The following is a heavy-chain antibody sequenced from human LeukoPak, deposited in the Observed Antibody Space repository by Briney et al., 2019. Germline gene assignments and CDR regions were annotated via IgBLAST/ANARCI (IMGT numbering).Heavy chain of an antibody. J-gene: IGHJ6*02. D-gene: IGHD3-10*01. Sequence: SETLSLTCAVYGGSFSGYYWSWIRQPPGKGLEWIGYIYYSGSTNYNPSLKSRVTISVDTSKNQFSLKLSSVTAADTAVYYCARDGPYYGSGSIKYYYYGMDVWGQGTTVTVSS. CDR2: IYYSGST. CDR1: GGSFSGYY. CDR3: ARDGPYYGSGSIKYYYYGMDV. V-gene: IGHV4-59*01.